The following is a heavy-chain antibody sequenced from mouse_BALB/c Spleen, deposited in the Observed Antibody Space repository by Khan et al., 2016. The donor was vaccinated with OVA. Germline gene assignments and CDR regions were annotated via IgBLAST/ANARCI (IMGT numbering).Heavy chain of an antibody. CDR1: GFSLTSYG. V-gene: IGHV2-9*02. CDR3: ARYYGNYGWYFDV. D-gene: IGHD2-1*01. J-gene: IGHJ1*01. CDR2: IWTGGST. Sequence: QVQLKESGPGLVAPSQSLSITCTVSGFSLTSYGVHWVRQPPGKGLEWLGVIWTGGSTNYNSALMSRLSISKDNSKSQVFLKMNSLQNDDTAMYYCARYYGNYGWYFDVWGAGTTVTVSS.